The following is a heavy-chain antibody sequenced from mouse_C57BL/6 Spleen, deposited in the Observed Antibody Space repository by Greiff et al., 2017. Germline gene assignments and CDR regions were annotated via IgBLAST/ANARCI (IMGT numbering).Heavy chain of an antibody. CDR3: ARSRITTVVATRAMDY. CDR2: IDPSDSYT. J-gene: IGHJ4*01. Sequence: QVQLQQPGAELVMPGASVKLSCKASGYTFTSYWMHWVKQRPGQGLEWIGEIDPSDSYTNYNQKFKGQSPLHVDKSSSTAYMQLSNLTSEDSEVYYCARSRITTVVATRAMDYWGQGTSVTVSS. V-gene: IGHV1-69*01. D-gene: IGHD1-1*01. CDR1: GYTFTSYW.